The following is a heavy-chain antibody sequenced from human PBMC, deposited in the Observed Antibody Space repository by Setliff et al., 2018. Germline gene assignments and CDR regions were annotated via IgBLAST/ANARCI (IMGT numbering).Heavy chain of an antibody. CDR3: ARQPSSGAYYNPRPCYFDY. J-gene: IGHJ4*02. V-gene: IGHV4-59*08. Sequence: NPSETLSLTCTVSGGGSINNYYWSWVRQSPGKGLEWIGFVHFGGDTNYNPSLKSRVTMSAGTSNNQLSLNLRFVTAADTAVYFCARQPSSGAYYNPRPCYFDYWGQGTLVTVSS. D-gene: IGHD3-10*01. CDR1: GGGSINNYY. CDR2: VHFGGDT.